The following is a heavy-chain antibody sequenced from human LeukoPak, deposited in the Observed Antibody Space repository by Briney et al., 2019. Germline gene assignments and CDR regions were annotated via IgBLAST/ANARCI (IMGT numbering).Heavy chain of an antibody. V-gene: IGHV3-30-3*01. CDR1: GFTFSSYA. J-gene: IGHJ1*01. CDR2: ISYDGSNK. D-gene: IGHD2-2*01. Sequence: PGGSLRLSCAASGFTFSSYAMHWVRQAPSKGLEWVAVISYDGSNKYYADSVKGRFTISRDNSKNTLYLQMNSLRAEDTAVYYCARGDVVVPAAIGLTVQHWGQGTLVTVSS. CDR3: ARGDVVVPAAIGLTVQH.